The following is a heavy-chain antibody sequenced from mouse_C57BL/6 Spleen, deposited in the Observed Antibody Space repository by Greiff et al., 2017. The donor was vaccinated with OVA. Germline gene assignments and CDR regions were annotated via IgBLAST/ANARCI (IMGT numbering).Heavy chain of an antibody. V-gene: IGHV1-78*01. Sequence: VQGVESDAELVKPGASVKISCKVSGYTFTDHTIHWMKQRPEQGLEWIGYIYPRDGSTKYNEKFKGKATLTADKSSSTAYMQLNSLTSEDSAVYFCARHPSYYGSSHYAMDYWGQGTSVTVSS. J-gene: IGHJ4*01. D-gene: IGHD1-1*01. CDR3: ARHPSYYGSSHYAMDY. CDR1: GYTFTDHT. CDR2: IYPRDGST.